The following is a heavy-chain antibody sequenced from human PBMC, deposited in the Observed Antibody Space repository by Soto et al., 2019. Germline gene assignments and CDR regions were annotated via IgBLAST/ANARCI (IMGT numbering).Heavy chain of an antibody. Sequence: QVQLEQSGAEVKKPGASVKVSCKASGYTFTSYDINWVRQATGQGLEWMGWMNPNSGNTGYAQKFQGRVTMTRNTSISTAYMELSSLRSEDTAVYYCARGLYCSGGSSYPETFDYWGQGTLVTVSS. CDR2: MNPNSGNT. J-gene: IGHJ4*02. D-gene: IGHD2-15*01. CDR3: ARGLYCSGGSSYPETFDY. CDR1: GYTFTSYD. V-gene: IGHV1-8*01.